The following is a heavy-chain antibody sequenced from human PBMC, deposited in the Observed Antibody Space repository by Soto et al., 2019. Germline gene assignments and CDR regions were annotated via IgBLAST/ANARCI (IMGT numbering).Heavy chain of an antibody. CDR2: ISNSGGTI. CDR1: GFTFSDYN. CDR3: ARDEPHDY. V-gene: IGHV3-11*01. Sequence: VPLVESGGGLVQPGGSLRLSCAASGFTFSDYNMNWIRQAPGKGLEWVSHISNSGGTIYYADSVKGRFTISRDNAKKSLYLQMNSLRAEDTAVYYCARDEPHDYWGQGTLVTVSS. J-gene: IGHJ4*02.